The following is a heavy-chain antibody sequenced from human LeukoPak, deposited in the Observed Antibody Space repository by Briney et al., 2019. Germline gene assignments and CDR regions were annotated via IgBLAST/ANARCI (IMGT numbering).Heavy chain of an antibody. CDR3: ARGEYSYGTYYFDY. V-gene: IGHV4-30-4*08. CDR1: GGSISSGDYY. Sequence: SETLSLTCTVSGGSISSGDYYWSWIRQPPGKGLEWIGYIYYSGSTYYNPSLKSRVTISVDTSKNQFSLKLSSVTAADTAVYYCARGEYSYGTYYFDYWGQGTLVTVSS. CDR2: IYYSGST. D-gene: IGHD5-18*01. J-gene: IGHJ4*02.